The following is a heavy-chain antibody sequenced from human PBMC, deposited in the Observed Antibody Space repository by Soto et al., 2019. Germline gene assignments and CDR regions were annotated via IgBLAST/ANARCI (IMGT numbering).Heavy chain of an antibody. D-gene: IGHD4-4*01. CDR2: ISAYNGKT. J-gene: IGHJ4*02. V-gene: IGHV1-18*01. CDR3: ARDRTIVASDY. Sequence: QVQLVQSGAEVKKPGASVKVSCKASGYTFTSYGISWVRQAPGQGLEWMGWISAYNGKTNYAQKLQGRGTMTTARSTSTAYMELRSLRSYDTAVYYCARDRTIVASDYWGQGTLVTVSA. CDR1: GYTFTSYG.